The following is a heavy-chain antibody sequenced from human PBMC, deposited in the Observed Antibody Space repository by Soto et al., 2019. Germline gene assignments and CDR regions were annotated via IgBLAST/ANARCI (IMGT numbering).Heavy chain of an antibody. CDR3: ARDAAEEITFRGVIAEAPYYYGMDV. V-gene: IGHV3-30-3*01. D-gene: IGHD3-16*02. J-gene: IGHJ6*02. CDR2: ISYDGSNK. Sequence: PGGSLRLSCAASGFTFSSYAMHWVRQAPGKGLEWVAVISYDGSNKYYADSVKGRFTISRDNSKNTLYLQMNSLRAEDTAVYYCARDAAEEITFRGVIAEAPYYYGMDVWGQGTTVTVSS. CDR1: GFTFSSYA.